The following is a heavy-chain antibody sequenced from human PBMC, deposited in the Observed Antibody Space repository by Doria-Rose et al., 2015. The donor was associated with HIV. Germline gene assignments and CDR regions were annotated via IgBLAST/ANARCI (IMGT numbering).Heavy chain of an antibody. CDR2: IYSSGST. Sequence: VKPAETLSLTCTVSGGSISSYYWNWIRQPPGKGLEWIGYIYSSGSTHYNSSLKSRVTISIDTSKNQFSLKLSSVTAADRAVYYCARFRPSRGIYYSLDVWGKGTTVTVSS. CDR1: GGSISSYY. CDR3: ARFRPSRGIYYSLDV. V-gene: IGHV4-4*09. J-gene: IGHJ6*03. D-gene: IGHD3-10*01.